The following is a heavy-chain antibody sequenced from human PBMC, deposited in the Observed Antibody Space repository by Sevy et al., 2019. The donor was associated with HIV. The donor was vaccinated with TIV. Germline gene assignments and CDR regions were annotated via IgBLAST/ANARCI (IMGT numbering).Heavy chain of an antibody. Sequence: SETLSLTCSVSDDSINSYYWSWIRQPPGKGLEWIGYIYNNIGSTSYNPSLKRRITISLDTSKNHLSLKLTSLTAADTAIYYCAGGAVVIGTAATPVLDFWGLGSLVTVSS. CDR1: DDSINSYY. CDR2: IYNNIGST. V-gene: IGHV4-59*08. D-gene: IGHD2-2*01. CDR3: AGGAVVIGTAATPVLDF. J-gene: IGHJ4*02.